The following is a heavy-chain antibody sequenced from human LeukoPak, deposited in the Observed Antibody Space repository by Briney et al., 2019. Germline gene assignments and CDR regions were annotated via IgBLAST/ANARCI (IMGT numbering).Heavy chain of an antibody. CDR2: ISSSSYT. J-gene: IGHJ6*02. Sequence: GGSLRLSCAASGFTFSDYYMSWIRQAPGKGLEWVSYISSSSYTNYADSVKGQLTISRDNAKNSLYLQMNSLRAEDTAVYYCARDWDYYGSGSAGGMDVWGQGTTVTVSS. V-gene: IGHV3-11*05. D-gene: IGHD3-10*01. CDR3: ARDWDYYGSGSAGGMDV. CDR1: GFTFSDYY.